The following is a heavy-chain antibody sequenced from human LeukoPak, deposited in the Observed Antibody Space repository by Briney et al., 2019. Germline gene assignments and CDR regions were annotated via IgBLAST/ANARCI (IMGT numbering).Heavy chain of an antibody. D-gene: IGHD2-15*01. CDR1: GGTFSTYV. CDR2: IIPVFGTA. Sequence: SVKVSCKASGGTFSTYVISWVRQAPGQGLEWMGGIIPVFGTANYAEKSQDRVTITADKSTSTAYMELSSLRSEDTAMYYCAINQAGYCGGGSCYRHEFYYMDGWGKGTSGTVSS. V-gene: IGHV1-69*06. CDR3: AINQAGYCGGGSCYRHEFYYMDG. J-gene: IGHJ6*03.